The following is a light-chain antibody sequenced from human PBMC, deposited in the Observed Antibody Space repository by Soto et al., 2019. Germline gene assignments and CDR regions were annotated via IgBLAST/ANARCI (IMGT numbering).Light chain of an antibody. Sequence: EIVLTQSPATLSLSPGERATLSCRASQSVSSSLAWYQQKPGQAPRLLIYDASNRATGIPARFSGSGSGTDFTLTISRLEPEDFAVYYCQQRRNWPLTFGGGTKVEIK. J-gene: IGKJ4*01. CDR3: QQRRNWPLT. V-gene: IGKV3-11*01. CDR1: QSVSSS. CDR2: DAS.